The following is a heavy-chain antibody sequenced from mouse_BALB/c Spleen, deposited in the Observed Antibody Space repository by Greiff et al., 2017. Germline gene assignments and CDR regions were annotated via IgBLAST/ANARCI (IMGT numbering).Heavy chain of an antibody. Sequence: EVHLVESGPGLVKPSQSLSLTCTVTGYSITSDYAWNWIRQFPGNKLEWLGYISYSGSTSYNPSLKSRISITRDTSKNQFFLQLNSVTTEDTATYYCVGLLYAMDYWGQGTSVTVSS. D-gene: IGHD1-1*01. CDR1: GYSITSDYA. V-gene: IGHV3-2*02. CDR2: ISYSGST. J-gene: IGHJ4*01. CDR3: VGLLYAMDY.